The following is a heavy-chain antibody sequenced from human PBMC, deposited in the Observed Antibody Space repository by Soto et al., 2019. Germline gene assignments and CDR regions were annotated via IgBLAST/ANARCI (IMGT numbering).Heavy chain of an antibody. Sequence: SETLSLTCTVSGGSISSYYWSWIRQPPGKGLEWIGYICYSGSTNYNPSLKSRVTISVDTSKNQFSLKLSSVTAADTAVYYCARGGIVVRSWFDPWGQGTLVTVSS. CDR3: ARGGIVVRSWFDP. V-gene: IGHV4-59*01. J-gene: IGHJ5*02. CDR1: GGSISSYY. D-gene: IGHD2-15*01. CDR2: ICYSGST.